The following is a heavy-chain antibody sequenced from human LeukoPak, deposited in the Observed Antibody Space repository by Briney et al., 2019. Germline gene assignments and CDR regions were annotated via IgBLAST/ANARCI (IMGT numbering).Heavy chain of an antibody. CDR1: GYTFTSHG. J-gene: IGHJ4*02. D-gene: IGHD3-16*02. CDR2: ISAYNGNT. CDR3: ARDRKARLHLGELSS. Sequence: GASVKVSCKASGYTFTSHGISWVRQAPGQGLEWMGWISAYNGNTNYAQKLQGRVTMTTDTSTSTAYMELRSLRSDDTAVYYCARDRKARLHLGELSSWGQGTLVTVSS. V-gene: IGHV1-18*01.